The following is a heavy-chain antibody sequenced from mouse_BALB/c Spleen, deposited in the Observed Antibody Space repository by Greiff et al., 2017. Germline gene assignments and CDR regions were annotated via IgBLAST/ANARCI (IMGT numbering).Heavy chain of an antibody. J-gene: IGHJ4*01. CDR1: GYSITSDYA. CDR2: ISYSGST. V-gene: IGHV3-2*02. Sequence: DVKLQESGPGLVKPSQSLSLTCTVTGYSITSDYAWNWIRQFPGNKLEWMGYISYSGSTSYNPSLKSRISITRDTSKNQFFLQLNSVTTEDTATYYGARGGGPTDDYAMDYWGQGTSVTVSS. D-gene: IGHD4-1*02. CDR3: ARGGGPTDDYAMDY.